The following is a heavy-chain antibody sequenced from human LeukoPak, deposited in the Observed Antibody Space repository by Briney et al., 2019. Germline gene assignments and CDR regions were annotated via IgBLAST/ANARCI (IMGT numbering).Heavy chain of an antibody. V-gene: IGHV4-38-2*01. CDR3: ARGGSTSCYWY. D-gene: IGHD2-2*01. Sequence: KSSETLSLTCAVSGYSISSGYYWGGSRPPPGKGLEWIGIIYHSGSTYYNPSLKRRVTISGDTSKNQFSLKLSSVTAADTAVYYCARGGSTSCYWYWGQGTLVTVSS. CDR1: GYSISSGYY. CDR2: IYHSGST. J-gene: IGHJ4*02.